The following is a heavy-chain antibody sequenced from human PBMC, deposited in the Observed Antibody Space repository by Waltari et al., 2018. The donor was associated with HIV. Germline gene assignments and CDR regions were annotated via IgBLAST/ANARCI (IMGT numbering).Heavy chain of an antibody. CDR2: IYHSGNT. D-gene: IGHD2-15*01. Sequence: QVQLKESGPGLVKPSGTLSLTCAVSGGSISSSNWWSWVRQPPGKGLEWIGEIYHSGNTNYNLSLESRLTISLDRSKNQFSLNLTSVTAADTAVYYCARQHEDCYGGSCHVCHFDNWGQGALVTVSS. CDR3: ARQHEDCYGGSCHVCHFDN. CDR1: GGSISSSNW. J-gene: IGHJ4*02. V-gene: IGHV4-4*02.